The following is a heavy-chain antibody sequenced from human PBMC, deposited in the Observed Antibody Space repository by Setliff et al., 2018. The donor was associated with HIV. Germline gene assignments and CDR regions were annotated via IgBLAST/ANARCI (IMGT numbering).Heavy chain of an antibody. CDR3: ASPQPQGANQLLWSFDS. J-gene: IGHJ4*02. Sequence: SVKVSCKASGGTFSSQAISWVRQAPGQGLEWMGGNIPIFGTANYAQKFQGRVTITADESTNTAYMELSSLRSEDTAVYYCASPQPQGANQLLWSFDSWGQGALVTVSS. CDR1: GGTFSSQA. CDR2: NIPIFGTA. V-gene: IGHV1-69*13. D-gene: IGHD2-2*01.